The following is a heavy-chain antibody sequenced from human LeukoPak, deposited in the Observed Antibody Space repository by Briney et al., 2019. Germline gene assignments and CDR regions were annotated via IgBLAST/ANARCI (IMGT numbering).Heavy chain of an antibody. CDR3: APRGYSYEGGYNWFDP. Sequence: GGSLRLSCAASGFTFSSYAMSWVRQAPGTGLEWVSAISGSGGSTYYADSVKGRFTISRDNSKNTLYLQMNSLRAEDTAVYYCAPRGYSYEGGYNWFDPWGQGTLVTVSS. CDR1: GFTFSSYA. J-gene: IGHJ5*02. D-gene: IGHD5-18*01. V-gene: IGHV3-23*01. CDR2: ISGSGGST.